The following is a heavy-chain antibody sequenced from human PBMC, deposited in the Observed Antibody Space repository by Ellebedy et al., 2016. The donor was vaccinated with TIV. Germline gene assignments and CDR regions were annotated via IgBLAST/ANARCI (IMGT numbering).Heavy chain of an antibody. CDR1: GGSIKSYF. D-gene: IGHD3-9*01. Sequence: MPSETLSLTCTVSGGSIKSYFWTWIRQPPETGLEWIGNIHYSGSTNHNPSLKSRASMSVDASKNQVSLKLSSVTAADTAIYYCARRKDFDRVNWFDPWGQGTLVTVSS. CDR3: ARRKDFDRVNWFDP. CDR2: IHYSGST. V-gene: IGHV4-59*08. J-gene: IGHJ5*02.